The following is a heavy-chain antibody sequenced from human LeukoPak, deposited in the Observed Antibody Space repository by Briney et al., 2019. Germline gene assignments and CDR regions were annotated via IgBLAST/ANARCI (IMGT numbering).Heavy chain of an antibody. D-gene: IGHD3-10*01. V-gene: IGHV3-7*01. CDR3: ASGVHYFDY. CDR2: IKQDGSEK. Sequence: GGSLRLSCAASGFTFSNYWMSWVRQAPGKGLEWVANIKQDGSEKYYVDSVKGRFTISRDNAKNSLYLQMNSLRAEDTAVCYCASGVHYFDYWGQGTLVTVSS. J-gene: IGHJ4*02. CDR1: GFTFSNYW.